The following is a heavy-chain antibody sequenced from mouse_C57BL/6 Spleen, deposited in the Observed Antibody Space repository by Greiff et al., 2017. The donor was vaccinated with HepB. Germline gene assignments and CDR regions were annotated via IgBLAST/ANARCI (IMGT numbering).Heavy chain of an antibody. Sequence: QVQLKQPGAELVRPGTSVKLSCKASGYTFTSYWMHWVKQRPGQGLEWIGVIDPSDSYTNYNQKFKGKATLTVDTSSSTAYMQLSSLTSEDSAVYYCARPGDYYGSSPWFAYWGQGTLVTVSA. CDR3: ARPGDYYGSSPWFAY. J-gene: IGHJ3*01. CDR1: GYTFTSYW. V-gene: IGHV1-59*01. CDR2: IDPSDSYT. D-gene: IGHD1-1*01.